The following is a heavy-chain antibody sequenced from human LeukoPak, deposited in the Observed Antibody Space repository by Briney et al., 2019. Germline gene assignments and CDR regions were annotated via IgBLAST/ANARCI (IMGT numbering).Heavy chain of an antibody. CDR2: IYYSGST. CDR3: ARVASESPEYFQH. D-gene: IGHD2-2*01. V-gene: IGHV4-30-4*08. CDR1: GGSISSGDYY. J-gene: IGHJ1*01. Sequence: SETLSLTCTVSGGSISSGDYYWSWIRQPPGKGLEWIGYIYYSGSTYYNPSLKSRVTMSVDTSKNRFSLKLSSVTAADTAVYYCARVASESPEYFQHWGQGTLVTVSS.